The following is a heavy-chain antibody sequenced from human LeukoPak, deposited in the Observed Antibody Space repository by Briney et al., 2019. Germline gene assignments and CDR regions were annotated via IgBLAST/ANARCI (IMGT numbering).Heavy chain of an antibody. J-gene: IGHJ4*02. Sequence: GGSLRLSCAASGFTFSSYWMSWVRQAPGKGLEWVATIRQDGSQKYYVDSVKGRFTISRDNAKNSLYLQMNSLRAEDTAVYYCARAVGATSQNDYWGQGTLVTVSS. CDR1: GFTFSSYW. CDR2: IRQDGSQK. D-gene: IGHD5-24*01. V-gene: IGHV3-7*03. CDR3: ARAVGATSQNDY.